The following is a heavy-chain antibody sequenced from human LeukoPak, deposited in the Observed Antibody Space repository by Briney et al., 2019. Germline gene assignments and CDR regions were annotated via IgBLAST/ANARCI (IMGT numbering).Heavy chain of an antibody. D-gene: IGHD4-17*01. Sequence: GGSLRLSCAASGFTFSSYSMNWVRQAPGKGLEWVSSISSSSSYIYYADSVKGRFTISRDNSKNTLYLQMNSLRAEDTAVYYCARDTLDYGDYPGAFDIWGQGTMVTVSS. CDR3: ARDTLDYGDYPGAFDI. J-gene: IGHJ3*02. V-gene: IGHV3-21*04. CDR1: GFTFSSYS. CDR2: ISSSSSYI.